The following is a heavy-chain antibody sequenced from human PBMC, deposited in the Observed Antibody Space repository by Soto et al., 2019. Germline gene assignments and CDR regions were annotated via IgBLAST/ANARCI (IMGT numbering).Heavy chain of an antibody. CDR1: GFTFSSYS. CDR2: ISSSSSYI. J-gene: IGHJ4*02. V-gene: IGHV3-21*01. D-gene: IGHD3-22*01. CDR3: ARGTFSSGPLGY. Sequence: GSLRLSCAASGFTFSSYSMNWVRQAPGKGLEWVSSISSSSSYIYYADSVKGRFTISRDNAKNSLYLQMNSLRAEDTAVYYCARGTFSSGPLGYWGQGTLVTVSS.